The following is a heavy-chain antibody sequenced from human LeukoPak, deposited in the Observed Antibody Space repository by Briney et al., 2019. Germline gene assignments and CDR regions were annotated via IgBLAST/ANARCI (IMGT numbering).Heavy chain of an antibody. V-gene: IGHV4-4*07. D-gene: IGHD3-3*01. CDR2: IYTSGST. Sequence: SETLSLTCTVSGGSISSYYWSWIRQPAGKGLEWIGRIYTSGSTNYNPSLKSRVTMSVDTSKNQFSLKLSSVTAADTAVYYCARDFSLRFLEWFNAFDIWGQGTMVTVSS. J-gene: IGHJ3*02. CDR1: GGSISSYY. CDR3: ARDFSLRFLEWFNAFDI.